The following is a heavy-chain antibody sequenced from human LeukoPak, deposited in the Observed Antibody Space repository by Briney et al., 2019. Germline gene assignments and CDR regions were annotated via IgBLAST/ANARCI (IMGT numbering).Heavy chain of an antibody. Sequence: PGGSLRLPCAASGFTFSSYAMSWVRQAPGKGLEWVSAISGSGGSTYYADSVKGRFTISRDNSKNTLYLQMNSLRAEDTAVYYCAKAHLYYYDSSGYLPYWGQGTLVTVSS. J-gene: IGHJ4*02. CDR2: ISGSGGST. D-gene: IGHD3-22*01. CDR3: AKAHLYYYDSSGYLPY. CDR1: GFTFSSYA. V-gene: IGHV3-23*01.